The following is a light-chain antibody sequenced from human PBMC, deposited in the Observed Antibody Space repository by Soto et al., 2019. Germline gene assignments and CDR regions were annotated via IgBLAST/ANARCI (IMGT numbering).Light chain of an antibody. J-gene: IGKJ5*01. CDR3: QQFNGDPS. CDR1: QGVGRA. V-gene: IGKV1-13*02. Sequence: AIQLTQSPSSLSASVGDRVIITCRASQGVGRAVAWYQLKPGKSPKLLIYDASILETGAPARFSCSGSGTDFTLTISTLQPEDFATYYCQQFNGDPSFGQGTRLDIK. CDR2: DAS.